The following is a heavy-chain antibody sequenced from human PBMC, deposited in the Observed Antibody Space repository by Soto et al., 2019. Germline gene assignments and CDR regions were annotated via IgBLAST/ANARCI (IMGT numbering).Heavy chain of an antibody. D-gene: IGHD3-10*01. CDR1: GFTFSSYA. CDR3: ATARDHYYGSAY. Sequence: QVQLVESGGGVVQPGRSLRLSCAASGFTFSSYAMHWVRQAPGKGLEWVAVISYDGSNKYYADSVKGRFTISRDNSKNTLYLQMNILRAEDTAVYYCATARDHYYGSAYWGQGTLVTVSS. V-gene: IGHV3-30-3*01. J-gene: IGHJ4*02. CDR2: ISYDGSNK.